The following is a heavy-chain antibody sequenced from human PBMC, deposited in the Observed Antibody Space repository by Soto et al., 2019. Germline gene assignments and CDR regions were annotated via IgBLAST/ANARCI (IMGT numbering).Heavy chain of an antibody. CDR3: VTSATARGGIDY. J-gene: IGHJ4*02. CDR2: INQDGSQK. D-gene: IGHD2-21*02. V-gene: IGHV3-7*01. Sequence: EVQVVESGGGLAQPGGSLRLSCAASGFTFSTYWMSWVRQAPGSGLEWVANINQDGSQKYYVDSVKGRFTISRDNAENSLYLQMNSLRAEDTAVYYCVTSATARGGIDYWGQGTLVTVSS. CDR1: GFTFSTYW.